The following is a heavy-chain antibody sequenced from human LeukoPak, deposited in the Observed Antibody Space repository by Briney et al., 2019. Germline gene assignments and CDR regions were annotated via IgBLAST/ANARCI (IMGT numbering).Heavy chain of an antibody. Sequence: PGGSLRLSCAASGSTFSSYAMHWVRQAPGKGLEWVAVISYDGSNKYYADSVKGRFTISRDNSKNTLYLQMNSLRAEDTAVYYCAREGDTAMTAGYYYYMDVWGKGTTVTVSS. CDR1: GSTFSSYA. V-gene: IGHV3-30*04. D-gene: IGHD5-18*01. CDR3: AREGDTAMTAGYYYYMDV. J-gene: IGHJ6*03. CDR2: ISYDGSNK.